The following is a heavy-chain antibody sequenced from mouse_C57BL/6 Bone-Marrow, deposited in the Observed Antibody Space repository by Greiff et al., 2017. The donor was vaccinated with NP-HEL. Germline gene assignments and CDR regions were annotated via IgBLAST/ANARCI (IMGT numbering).Heavy chain of an antibody. CDR1: GYTFTSYW. V-gene: IGHV1-52*01. J-gene: IGHJ3*01. CDR2: IDPSDSET. CDR3: ARLDGYTWFAY. D-gene: IGHD2-3*01. Sequence: QVQLQQPGAELVRPGSSVKLSCKASGYTFTSYWMHWVKQRPIQGLEWIGNIDPSDSETHYNQKFKDKATLTVDKSSSTAYMQLSSLTSEDSAVYYWARLDGYTWFAYWGQGTLVTVSA.